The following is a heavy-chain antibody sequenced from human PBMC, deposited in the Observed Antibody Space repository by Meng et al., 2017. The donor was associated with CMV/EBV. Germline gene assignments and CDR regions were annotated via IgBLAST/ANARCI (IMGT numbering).Heavy chain of an antibody. D-gene: IGHD3-16*01. CDR2: IYSGGST. V-gene: IGHV3-53*01. Sequence: ESLNISCAASGFTVSSNYMSWVRQAPGKGLEWVSVIYSGGSTYYADSVKGRVTITRDNSKNTLYLQMNSLRAEDTAVYYCARYGGHSRVIDYWGQGTMVTVSS. CDR3: ARYGGHSRVIDY. CDR1: GFTVSSNY. J-gene: IGHJ4*02.